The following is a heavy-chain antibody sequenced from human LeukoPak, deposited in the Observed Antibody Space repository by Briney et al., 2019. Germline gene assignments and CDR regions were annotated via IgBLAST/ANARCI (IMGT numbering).Heavy chain of an antibody. D-gene: IGHD6-19*01. CDR1: GYSITTGYY. V-gene: IGHV4-38-2*02. CDR2: IYVTGST. J-gene: IGHJ6*02. Sequence: SETLSLTCTVSGYSITTGYYWGWIRQPPGKGLEWIGSIYVTGSTFYNPSLKSRVTISVDTSKNQFSLKLSSVTAADTAVYYCARPAHRRYSSGWYDMDVWGQGTTVTVSS. CDR3: ARPAHRRYSSGWYDMDV.